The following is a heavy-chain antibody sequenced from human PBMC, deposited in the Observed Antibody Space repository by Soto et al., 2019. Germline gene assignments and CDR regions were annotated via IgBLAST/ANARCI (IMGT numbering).Heavy chain of an antibody. CDR1: GGSFSGYY. J-gene: IGHJ6*02. CDR2: INHSGST. V-gene: IGHV4-34*01. Sequence: SETLSLTCAVYGGSFSGYYWSWIRQPPGKGLEWIGEINHSGSTNYNPSLKSRVTISVDTSKNQFSLKLSSVTAADTAVYYCAREGPLGGIAAVPREVFMDVWGQGTTVTVSS. CDR3: AREGPLGGIAAVPREVFMDV. D-gene: IGHD6-13*01.